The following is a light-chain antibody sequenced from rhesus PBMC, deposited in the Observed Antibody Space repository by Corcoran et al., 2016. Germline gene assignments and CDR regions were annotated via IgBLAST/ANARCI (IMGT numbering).Light chain of an antibody. J-gene: IGKJ4*01. CDR2: KAS. V-gene: IGKV1-22*01. CDR1: QTIRSW. Sequence: DIQMTQSPSSLSASVGDTVTITCRASQTIRSWLAWYQQKPGKAPNLLIYKASSLQSGVPSRFSGRGSGTEFTLTISSLQSEDFATYYCQQYSSSPLTFGGGTKVDLK. CDR3: QQYSSSPLT.